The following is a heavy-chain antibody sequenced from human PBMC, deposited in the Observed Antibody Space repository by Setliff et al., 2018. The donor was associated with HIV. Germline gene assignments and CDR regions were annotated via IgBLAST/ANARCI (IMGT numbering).Heavy chain of an antibody. Sequence: LRLSYAASGFTVSTYYMSWVRQAPGKGLEWVSTIYSGGSTYHADSVKGRFTLSRDTSKNTLFLQMNSLRPEDTAVYYCARVRLYNTALDYWGQGTLVTVSS. D-gene: IGHD3-3*01. V-gene: IGHV3-66*02. CDR2: IYSGGST. J-gene: IGHJ4*02. CDR3: ARVRLYNTALDY. CDR1: GFTVSTYY.